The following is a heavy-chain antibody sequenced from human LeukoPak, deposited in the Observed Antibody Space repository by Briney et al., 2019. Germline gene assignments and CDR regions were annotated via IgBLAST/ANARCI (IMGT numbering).Heavy chain of an antibody. Sequence: GGSLRLSCAASGFTFSSYWMSWVRQAPGKGLEWVANIKQDGSEKYYVDSVKGRFTISRDNAKNSLYLQMNSLRAEDTAVYYCARDRTITMIVVITNRRGFDYWGQGTLVTVSS. CDR2: IKQDGSEK. V-gene: IGHV3-7*01. J-gene: IGHJ4*02. CDR3: ARDRTITMIVVITNRRGFDY. D-gene: IGHD3-22*01. CDR1: GFTFSSYW.